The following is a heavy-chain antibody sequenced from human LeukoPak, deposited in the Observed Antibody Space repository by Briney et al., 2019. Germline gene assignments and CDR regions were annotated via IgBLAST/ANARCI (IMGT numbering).Heavy chain of an antibody. J-gene: IGHJ4*02. V-gene: IGHV3-23*01. D-gene: IGHD2-21*01. CDR1: GFTFSSYA. CDR2: ISGSGGST. Sequence: GGSLRLYCAASGFTFSSYAMSWVRQAPGKGLEWVSAISGSGGSTYYADSVKGRFTISRDNSKNTLYLQMNSLRAEDTAVYYCAKFLPTHIVVANYYFDYWGQGTLVTVSS. CDR3: AKFLPTHIVVANYYFDY.